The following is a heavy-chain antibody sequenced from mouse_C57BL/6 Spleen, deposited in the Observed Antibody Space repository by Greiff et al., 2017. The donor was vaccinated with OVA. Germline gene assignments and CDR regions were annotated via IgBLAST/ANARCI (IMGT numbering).Heavy chain of an antibody. CDR3: ARAGTGTGWYFGV. Sequence: VQLVESGAELVRPGASVKLSCKASGYTFTDYYIHWVKQRPGQGLEWIARIYPGSGNTSYNEKFKGKATLTAEQSSSTAYMQLSRLASEGSAVYCCARAGTGTGWYFGVWGTGATVTVSS. CDR1: GYTFTDYY. V-gene: IGHV1-76*01. CDR2: IYPGSGNT. D-gene: IGHD4-1*01. J-gene: IGHJ1*03.